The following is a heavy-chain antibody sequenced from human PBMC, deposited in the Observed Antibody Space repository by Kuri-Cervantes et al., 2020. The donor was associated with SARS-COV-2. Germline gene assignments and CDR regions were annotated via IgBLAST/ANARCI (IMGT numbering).Heavy chain of an antibody. Sequence: GGSLRLSCAASGFTFSSYSMNWVRQAPGKGLEWVSFISSSSNYIYYADSLKGRFTISRDNAKNSLYLQTNSPRAEDTAVYYCARDGSRYSTSSFNYYYYMDVWGKGTTVTVSS. CDR1: GFTFSSYS. D-gene: IGHD6-6*01. CDR3: ARDGSRYSTSSFNYYYYMDV. CDR2: ISSSSNYI. V-gene: IGHV3-21*01. J-gene: IGHJ6*03.